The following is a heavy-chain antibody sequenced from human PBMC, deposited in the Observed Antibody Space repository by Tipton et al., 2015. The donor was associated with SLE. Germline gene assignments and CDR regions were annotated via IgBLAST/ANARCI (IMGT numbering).Heavy chain of an antibody. CDR2: IYYSGST. CDR3: AREAWGHAFDI. V-gene: IGHV4-59*01. J-gene: IGHJ3*02. D-gene: IGHD2-21*01. CDR1: GASISSDY. Sequence: TLSLTCTVSGASISSDYWSWIRQPPGKGLEWIGYIYYSGSTNYNPSLKSRVTISVDTSKNQFSLKLSSVTAADTAVYYCAREAWGHAFDIWGQGTMVTVSS.